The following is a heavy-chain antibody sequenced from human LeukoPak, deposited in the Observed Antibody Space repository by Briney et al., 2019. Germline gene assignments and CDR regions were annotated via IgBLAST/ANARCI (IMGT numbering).Heavy chain of an antibody. Sequence: PSETLSLTCAVYGGSFSGYYWSWIRQPPGKGLEWIGEINHSGSTNYNPSLKSRVTISVDTSKNQFSLKLSSVTAADTAVYYCARAVVTAIMGWYYFDYWGQGTLVTVSS. V-gene: IGHV4-34*01. J-gene: IGHJ4*02. D-gene: IGHD2-21*02. CDR1: GGSFSGYY. CDR2: INHSGST. CDR3: ARAVVTAIMGWYYFDY.